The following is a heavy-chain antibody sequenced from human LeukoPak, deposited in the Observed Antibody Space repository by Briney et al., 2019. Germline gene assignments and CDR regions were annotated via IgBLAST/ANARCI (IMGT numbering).Heavy chain of an antibody. V-gene: IGHV3-23*01. CDR2: VTGSGTNT. CDR1: GFNFTNYA. CDR3: AKDRSSSTSCSNY. Sequence: GGSLRLSCAASGFNFTNYAMTWVRQAPEKGLEWVSAVTGSGTNTFYADSVKGRFTISRDNSKNMLYLEMNSLRVEDTAIYYCAKDRSSSTSCSNYWGRGTLVTVSS. J-gene: IGHJ4*02. D-gene: IGHD2-2*01.